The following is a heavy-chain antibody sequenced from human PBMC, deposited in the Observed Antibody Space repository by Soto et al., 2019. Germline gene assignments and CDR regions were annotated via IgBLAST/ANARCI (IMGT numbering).Heavy chain of an antibody. CDR3: ARDPLMVRGGFGWFDP. J-gene: IGHJ5*02. V-gene: IGHV1-3*01. Sequence: GASVKVSCKASGYTFTNYLIHWVRQAPGQRLEYMGWINAGNGDTRCSQRFQGRVTITRDTSASTAYMELRSLKSDDTAVYYCARDPLMVRGGFGWFDPWGQGTLVTVSS. CDR2: INAGNGDT. D-gene: IGHD3-10*01. CDR1: GYTFTNYL.